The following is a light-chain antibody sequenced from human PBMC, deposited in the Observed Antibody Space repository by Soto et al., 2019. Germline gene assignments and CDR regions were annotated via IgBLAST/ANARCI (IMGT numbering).Light chain of an antibody. CDR3: ASWDDSLNGVV. J-gene: IGLJ7*01. V-gene: IGLV1-47*01. CDR1: SSNIGGNY. Sequence: QSVLTQPPSASGTPGQRVTISCSGSSSNIGGNYVYWYQHLPGTAPKLLIYRNNQRPSGVPDRFSGSKSGTSASLAISGLRSEDAADYYCASWDDSLNGVVFGGGTQLTVL. CDR2: RNN.